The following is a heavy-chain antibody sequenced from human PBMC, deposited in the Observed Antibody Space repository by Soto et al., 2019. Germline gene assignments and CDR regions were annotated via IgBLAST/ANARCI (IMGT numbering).Heavy chain of an antibody. CDR1: GYTFTSYY. J-gene: IGHJ6*02. CDR3: ASNGRLGTAITIFGVVIPRAEYYYGMDV. CDR2: INPSGGST. Sequence: ASVKVSCKASGYTFTSYYMHWVRQAPGQGLEWMGIINPSGGSTSYAQKFQGRVTMTRDTSISTAYMELSRLRSDDTAVYYCASNGRLGTAITIFGVVIPRAEYYYGMDVWGQGTTVTVSS. V-gene: IGHV1-46*01. D-gene: IGHD3-3*01.